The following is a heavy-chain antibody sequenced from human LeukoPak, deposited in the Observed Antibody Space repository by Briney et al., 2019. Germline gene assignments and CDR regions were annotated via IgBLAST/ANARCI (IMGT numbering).Heavy chain of an antibody. CDR3: VRGGTYCDSTCKGADY. D-gene: IGHD2/OR15-2a*01. V-gene: IGHV3-21*01. Sequence: AGGSLRLSCAASGFTFRSFSMNWVRQAPGKGLEWVSAIDSSTTRIYYANSVRGRSTISRDNAKNSLDLQMNSLRAEDTAVYYCVRGGTYCDSTCKGADYWGQGTLVAVSS. J-gene: IGHJ4*02. CDR2: IDSSTTRI. CDR1: GFTFRSFS.